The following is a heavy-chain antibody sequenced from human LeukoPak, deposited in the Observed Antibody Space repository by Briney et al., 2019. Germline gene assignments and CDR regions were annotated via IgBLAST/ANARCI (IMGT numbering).Heavy chain of an antibody. D-gene: IGHD1-26*01. CDR1: GYSFTSSW. V-gene: IGHV5-51*01. J-gene: IGHJ6*02. CDR2: INPGDSDT. Sequence: GESLKISCQASGYSFTSSWIGWARQMPGKGLEWMAIINPGDSDTRYSPSFQGQVTISADKSISTVYLQWGSLKASDTAIYYCARGVVGANDYFYGMDVWGQGTTVTVSS. CDR3: ARGVVGANDYFYGMDV.